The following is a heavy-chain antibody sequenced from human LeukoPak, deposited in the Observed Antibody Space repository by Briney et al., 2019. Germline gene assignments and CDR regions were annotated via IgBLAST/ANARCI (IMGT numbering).Heavy chain of an antibody. Sequence: SETLSLTCTVSGRSISSYYWSWIRQPPGKGLEWIGEINHSGSTNYNPSLKSRVTISVDTSKNQFSLKLSSVTAADTAIYYCTREMYDSGGYRVSYFDYWGQGTLVTVSS. V-gene: IGHV4-34*01. D-gene: IGHD3-22*01. CDR2: INHSGST. CDR3: TREMYDSGGYRVSYFDY. J-gene: IGHJ4*02. CDR1: GRSISSYY.